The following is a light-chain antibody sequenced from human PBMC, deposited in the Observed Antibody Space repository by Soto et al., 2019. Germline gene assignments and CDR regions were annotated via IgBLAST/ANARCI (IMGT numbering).Light chain of an antibody. CDR3: QQRNNWPPT. CDR1: QNIRTD. V-gene: IGKV3-11*01. Sequence: EIVLTQSPATLSFSPGERATLFCRASQNIRTDLAWYQQKSGQAPRLLIYDASNRATGIPARFSGGGSGTAFTLTVSSLEPEDFAVYYWQQRNNWPPTFGQGTKLEI. J-gene: IGKJ2*01. CDR2: DAS.